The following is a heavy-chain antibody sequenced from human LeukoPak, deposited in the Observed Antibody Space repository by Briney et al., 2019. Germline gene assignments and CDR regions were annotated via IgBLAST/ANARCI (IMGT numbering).Heavy chain of an antibody. D-gene: IGHD1-1*01. V-gene: IGHV1-8*01. J-gene: IGHJ6*03. CDR1: GYAFIRVD. CDR2: MNPNSANT. Sequence: ASVKVSCKASGYAFIRVDINSVRQATGQGLEWMGWMNPNSANTGYAQKFQGRVTMTRNTSINTPYMELSSLRYEHGAGRYCARAESWTGTTDYYYMDVWGKGTTVTVSS. CDR3: ARAESWTGTTDYYYMDV.